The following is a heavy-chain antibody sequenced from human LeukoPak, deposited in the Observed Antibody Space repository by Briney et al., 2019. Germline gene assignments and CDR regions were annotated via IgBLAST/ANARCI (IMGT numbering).Heavy chain of an antibody. D-gene: IGHD6-13*01. CDR3: AKGHSSWYNFAFIFDY. CDR2: IRYDGSNK. V-gene: IGHV3-30*02. CDR1: GFTFSSYG. J-gene: IGHJ4*02. Sequence: GGSLRLSCAASGFTFSSYGMHWVRQAPGKGLEWVAFIRYDGSNKYYADSVKGRFTISRDNSKNTLYLQMNSLRAEDTAVYYCAKGHSSWYNFAFIFDYWGQGTLVTVSS.